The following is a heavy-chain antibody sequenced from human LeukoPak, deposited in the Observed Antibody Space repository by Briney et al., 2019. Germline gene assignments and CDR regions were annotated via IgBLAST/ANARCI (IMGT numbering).Heavy chain of an antibody. CDR2: INHSGST. J-gene: IGHJ6*02. CDR1: GGSFSGYY. V-gene: IGHV4-34*01. CDR3: GLSEARSSYYYYGMDV. Sequence: SETLSLTCAVYGGSFSGYYWSWIRQPPGKGLEWIGEINHSGSTNYNPSLKSRVTISVDTSKNQFSLKLSSVTAADTAVYYCGLSEARSSYYYYGMDVWGQGTTVTVSS. D-gene: IGHD2-2*01.